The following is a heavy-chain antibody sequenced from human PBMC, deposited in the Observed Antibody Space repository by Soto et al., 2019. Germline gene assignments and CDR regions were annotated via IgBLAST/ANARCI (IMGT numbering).Heavy chain of an antibody. CDR2: IYYSGST. CDR1: GGSISSYY. Sequence: SETLSLTCTVSGGSISSYYWNWIRQPPGKGLEWIGYIYYSGSTDYDPSLKSRVTISVDTSKNQFSLKLSSVTAADTAVYYCARRWGTYFDFWGQGTLVTVSS. J-gene: IGHJ4*02. D-gene: IGHD7-27*01. V-gene: IGHV4-59*01. CDR3: ARRWGTYFDF.